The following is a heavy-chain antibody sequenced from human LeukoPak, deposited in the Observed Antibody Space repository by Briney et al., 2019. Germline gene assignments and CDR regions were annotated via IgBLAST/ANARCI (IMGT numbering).Heavy chain of an antibody. CDR2: INPNSGGT. J-gene: IGHJ6*03. CDR1: GYTFTGYY. V-gene: IGHV1-2*02. CDR3: ARAFHVLRFLEWLKDYYYMDV. D-gene: IGHD3-3*01. Sequence: ASVKVSCKASGYTFTGYYMHWVRQAPGQGLEWMGWINPNSGGTNYAQKFQGRVTMTRDTSISTAYMELSRLRSDDTAVYYCARAFHVLRFLEWLKDYYYMDVWGKGTTVTVSS.